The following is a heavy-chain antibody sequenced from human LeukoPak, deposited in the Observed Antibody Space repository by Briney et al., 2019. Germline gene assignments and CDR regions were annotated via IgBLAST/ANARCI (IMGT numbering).Heavy chain of an antibody. J-gene: IGHJ4*02. CDR3: AREPGSGWSGPFDY. Sequence: PSETLSLTCTVSGGSISSYYWSWIRQPPGKGLEWIGYIYYSGSTNYNPSLKSQVTISVDTSKNQFSLKLSSVTAADTAVYYCAREPGSGWSGPFDYWGQGTLVTVSS. CDR1: GGSISSYY. D-gene: IGHD6-19*01. V-gene: IGHV4-59*01. CDR2: IYYSGST.